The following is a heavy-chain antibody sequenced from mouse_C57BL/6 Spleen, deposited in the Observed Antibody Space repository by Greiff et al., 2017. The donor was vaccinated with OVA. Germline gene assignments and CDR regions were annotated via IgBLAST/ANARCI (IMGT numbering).Heavy chain of an antibody. J-gene: IGHJ2*01. CDR3: ARLELRPGFFDY. CDR2: IHPNSGST. Sequence: QVQLQQPGAELLKPGASVKLSCKASGYTFTSYWMHWVKQRPGQGLEWIGMIHPNSGSTNYNEKFKSKATLTVDKSSSTAYMQLSSLTSEDSAVYYCARLELRPGFFDYWGQGTTLTVSS. V-gene: IGHV1-64*01. D-gene: IGHD1-2*01. CDR1: GYTFTSYW.